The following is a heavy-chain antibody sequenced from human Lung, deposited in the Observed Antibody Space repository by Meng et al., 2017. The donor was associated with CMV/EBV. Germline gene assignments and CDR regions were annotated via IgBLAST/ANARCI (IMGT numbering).Heavy chain of an antibody. CDR3: ARVDYYDSSGHYNPDY. Sequence: GYTFTGYYMHWVRQAPGQGLEWMGWINPNSGGTNYAQKFQGRVTMTRDTSISTAYMELSRLRSDDTAVYYCARVDYYDSSGHYNPDYWGQGTLVTVSS. CDR1: GYTFTGYY. J-gene: IGHJ4*02. CDR2: INPNSGGT. V-gene: IGHV1-2*02. D-gene: IGHD3-22*01.